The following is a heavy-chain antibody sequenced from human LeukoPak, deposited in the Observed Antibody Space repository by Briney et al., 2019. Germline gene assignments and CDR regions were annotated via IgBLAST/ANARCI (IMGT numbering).Heavy chain of an antibody. CDR3: ARDICTNGVCYTDGGYYYYMDV. CDR1: GGSISSYY. Sequence: SETLSLTCTVSGGSISSYYWSWIRQPAGKGLEWIGRMYSSGSTNYNPSLKSRVTMSVDTSKNQFSLKLSSVTAADTAVYYCARDICTNGVCYTDGGYYYYMDVWGKGTTVTVSS. V-gene: IGHV4-4*07. D-gene: IGHD2-8*01. J-gene: IGHJ6*03. CDR2: MYSSGST.